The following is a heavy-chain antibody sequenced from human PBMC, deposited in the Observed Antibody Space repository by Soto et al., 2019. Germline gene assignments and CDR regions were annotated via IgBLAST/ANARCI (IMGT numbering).Heavy chain of an antibody. CDR1: GFTFSSYA. CDR2: ISGSGGST. V-gene: IGHV3-23*01. Sequence: EVQLLESGGGLVQPGGSLRLSCAASGFTFSSYAMSWVRQAPGKGLEWVSAISGSGGSTYYADSVKGRFTISRDNSKNTLYLQMNSLRAEDTAVYYCAKVGGWGYSGCPGRYFDLWGRGTLVTVSS. D-gene: IGHD5-12*01. J-gene: IGHJ2*01. CDR3: AKVGGWGYSGCPGRYFDL.